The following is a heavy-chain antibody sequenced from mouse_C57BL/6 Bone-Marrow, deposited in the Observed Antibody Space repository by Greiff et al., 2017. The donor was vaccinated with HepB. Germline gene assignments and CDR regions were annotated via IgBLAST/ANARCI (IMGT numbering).Heavy chain of an antibody. D-gene: IGHD4-1*01. V-gene: IGHV5-4*03. CDR3: ASLRTVPFDY. CDR2: ISDGGSYT. Sequence: EVKVVESGGGLVKPGGSLKLSCAASGFTFSSYAMSWVRQTPEKRLEWVATISDGGSYTYYPDNVKGRFTISRDNAKNNLYLQMSHLKSEDTAMYYCASLRTVPFDYWGQGTTLTVAS. CDR1: GFTFSSYA. J-gene: IGHJ2*01.